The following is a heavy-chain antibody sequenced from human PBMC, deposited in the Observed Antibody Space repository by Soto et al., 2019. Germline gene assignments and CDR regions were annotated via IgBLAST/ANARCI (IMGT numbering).Heavy chain of an antibody. CDR1: GYTFTGYY. Sequence: GASVKVSCKASGYTFTGYYMHWVRQAPGRGLEWMGWINPNSGGTNYAQKFQGWVTMTRDTSITTAYMELSRLTSDDTAVYYCARARGDGIVTNYYYYDMDVWGQGSTVTVSS. CDR2: INPNSGGT. V-gene: IGHV1-2*04. D-gene: IGHD1-1*01. J-gene: IGHJ6*02. CDR3: ARARGDGIVTNYYYYDMDV.